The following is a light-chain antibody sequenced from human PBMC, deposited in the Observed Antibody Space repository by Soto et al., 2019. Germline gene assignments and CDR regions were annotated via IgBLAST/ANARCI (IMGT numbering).Light chain of an antibody. CDR3: QQYNSYSST. V-gene: IGKV1-5*01. CDR2: DAS. Sequence: DIQMTQSPSTLSASVGDRVTITCRASQSISSWLAWYQQKPGKAPKLLIYDASSLESGVPSRFSGSGSGTEFTLTISSLQPDDFATYYCQQYNSYSSTFGQATMVEIK. J-gene: IGKJ1*01. CDR1: QSISSW.